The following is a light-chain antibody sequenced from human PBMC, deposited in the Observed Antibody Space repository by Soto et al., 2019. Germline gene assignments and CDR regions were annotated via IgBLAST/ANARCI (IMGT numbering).Light chain of an antibody. V-gene: IGKV1-5*03. CDR3: QQYQSYSH. CDR1: QSMSSW. Sequence: DIQMTQSPSTLSASVGDKVTITCRASQSMSSWLAWYQQKPGKAPKLLIYKASILESGVPSRFSGSGSGTEFTLTISRLQPDDFSSYYCQQYQSYSHFGRGTKVEIK. J-gene: IGKJ1*01. CDR2: KAS.